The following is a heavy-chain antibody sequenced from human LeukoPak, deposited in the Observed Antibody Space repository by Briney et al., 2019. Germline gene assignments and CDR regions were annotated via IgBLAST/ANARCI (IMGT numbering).Heavy chain of an antibody. J-gene: IGHJ5*02. CDR2: ISAYNGNT. CDR1: GYTFTGYY. V-gene: IGHV1-18*04. D-gene: IGHD6-13*01. Sequence: ASVKVSCKASGYTFTGYYMHWVRQAPGQGLEWMGWISAYNGNTNYAQKLQGRVTMTTDTSTSTAYMELRSLRSDDTAVYYCARIAAAGTWWFDPWGQGTLVTVSS. CDR3: ARIAAAGTWWFDP.